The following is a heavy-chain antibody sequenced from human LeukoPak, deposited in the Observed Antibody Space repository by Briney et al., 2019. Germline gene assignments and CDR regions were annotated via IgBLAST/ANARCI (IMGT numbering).Heavy chain of an antibody. V-gene: IGHV3-30*03. CDR2: ISYDGSNK. J-gene: IGHJ4*02. CDR3: ATRSGWYNRSFDY. D-gene: IGHD6-19*01. Sequence: GRSLRLSCAASGFTFSSYGMHWVRQAPGKGLEWVAVISYDGSNKYYADSVKGRITISRDNSKNTLYLQMNSLRAEDTAVYYCATRSGWYNRSFDYWGQGTLVTVSS. CDR1: GFTFSSYG.